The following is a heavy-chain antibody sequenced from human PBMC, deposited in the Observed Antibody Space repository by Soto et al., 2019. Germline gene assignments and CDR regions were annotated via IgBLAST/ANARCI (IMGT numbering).Heavy chain of an antibody. CDR2: ISYDGKNK. J-gene: IGHJ4*02. CDR3: AKDFDVAAAAYYFDY. CDR1: GFTFSTFG. Sequence: QVQLVESGGGVVQPGRSLRLSCAASGFTFSTFGMHWVRQAPGKGLEWVAVISYDGKNKYYADSVKGRFTISRDNSKNTLYLQMSSLRPEDTAVYYCAKDFDVAAAAYYFDYWGQGTLVTVSS. D-gene: IGHD6-13*01. V-gene: IGHV3-30*18.